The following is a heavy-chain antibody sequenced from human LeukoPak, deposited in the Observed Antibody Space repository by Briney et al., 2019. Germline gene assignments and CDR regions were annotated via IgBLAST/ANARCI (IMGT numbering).Heavy chain of an antibody. D-gene: IGHD3-9*01. V-gene: IGHV3-33*01. CDR2: IWYDGNNK. CDR3: ARSTSSEYDIYHFDY. CDR1: GFTSSSYG. Sequence: PGGSLRLSCAASGFTSSSYGMHWVRQAPGKGLEWVAVIWYDGNNKYYADSVKGRFTISRDNSKNTLYLQMNSLRAEDTAVYYCARSTSSEYDIYHFDYWGQGTLVTVSS. J-gene: IGHJ4*02.